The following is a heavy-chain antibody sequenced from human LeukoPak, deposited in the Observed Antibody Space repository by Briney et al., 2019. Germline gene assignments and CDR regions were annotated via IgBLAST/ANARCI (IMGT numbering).Heavy chain of an antibody. Sequence: SETLSLTCTVSGGSISSYYWSWIRQPAGKGLEWFGRIYTSGSTNYNPSLKSRVTMSVDTSKNQFSLKLSSVTAADTAVYYCARDTSGFGELSYNWFDPWGQGTLVTVSS. V-gene: IGHV4-4*07. CDR3: ARDTSGFGELSYNWFDP. J-gene: IGHJ5*02. CDR1: GGSISSYY. D-gene: IGHD3-10*01. CDR2: IYTSGST.